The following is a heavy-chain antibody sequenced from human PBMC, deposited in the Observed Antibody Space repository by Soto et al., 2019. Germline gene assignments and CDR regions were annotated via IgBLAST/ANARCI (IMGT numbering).Heavy chain of an antibody. V-gene: IGHV1-3*01. J-gene: IGHJ6*02. Sequence: ASVKVSCKASGYSFSTHAMHWVRQAPGQRLEWMGWINGGNDDTKYSQTFRGRVTIARDTSAGTAYLELSSLSSEDTAVYYCVRDQRALAGIDFYYYGMDVWGQGTTVTVSS. CDR2: INGGNDDT. D-gene: IGHD6-19*01. CDR3: VRDQRALAGIDFYYYGMDV. CDR1: GYSFSTHA.